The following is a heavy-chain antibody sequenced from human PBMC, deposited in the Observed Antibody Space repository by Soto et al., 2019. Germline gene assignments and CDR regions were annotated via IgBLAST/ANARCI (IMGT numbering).Heavy chain of an antibody. CDR1: GGTLSSYT. CDR3: ARDKGYCSGASCPDFDY. D-gene: IGHD2-15*01. J-gene: IGHJ4*02. CDR2: IIPNLGIT. Sequence: QVQLVQSGAEVKKPGSSVKVSCKASGGTLSSYTFSWVRQAPGQGLEWMGRIIPNLGITNYAQKFQGRITIIVDKSTSTAYMERSSLRSEDTAVYYCARDKGYCSGASCPDFDYWGQGTLVTVSS. V-gene: IGHV1-69*08.